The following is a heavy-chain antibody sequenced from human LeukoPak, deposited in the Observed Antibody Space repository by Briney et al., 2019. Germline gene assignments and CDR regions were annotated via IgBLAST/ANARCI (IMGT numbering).Heavy chain of an antibody. V-gene: IGHV3-33*06. Sequence: PGRSLRLSCAASGFTFSSYGMHWVRQAPGKGLEWVAVIWYDGSNKYYADSVKGRFTIPRDNSKNTLYLQMNSLRAEDTAVYYCAKGSNWGSWFFDYWGQGTLVTVSS. D-gene: IGHD7-27*01. J-gene: IGHJ4*02. CDR3: AKGSNWGSWFFDY. CDR1: GFTFSSYG. CDR2: IWYDGSNK.